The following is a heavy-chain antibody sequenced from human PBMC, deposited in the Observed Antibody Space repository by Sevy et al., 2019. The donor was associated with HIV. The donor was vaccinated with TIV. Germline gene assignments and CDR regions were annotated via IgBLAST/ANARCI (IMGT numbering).Heavy chain of an antibody. Sequence: ASVKVSCKVSGYTLTEISMHWVRQTPGRGLEWMGRFDPEDGETIYAQKFQGGITMTEDTSTDTAYLELSSLRSEDTAVYYCATAREYYEDNSGYFDYWGPGTLVTVSS. CDR1: GYTLTEIS. D-gene: IGHD3-22*01. CDR2: FDPEDGET. CDR3: ATAREYYEDNSGYFDY. V-gene: IGHV1-24*01. J-gene: IGHJ4*02.